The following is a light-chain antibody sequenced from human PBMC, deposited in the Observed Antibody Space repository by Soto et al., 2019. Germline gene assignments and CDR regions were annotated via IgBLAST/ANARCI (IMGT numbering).Light chain of an antibody. V-gene: IGLV1-40*01. CDR2: GNR. Sequence: QSVLTQPPSVSGAPGQRVTISCTGSSSNIGAGYDVHWYQHLPGTAPKVLIYGNRHRPSGVPDRFSGSKSGTSASLAITELQADDEADYYCQSYDISLSGVVFGGGTKLTVL. CDR3: QSYDISLSGVV. J-gene: IGLJ2*01. CDR1: SSNIGAGYD.